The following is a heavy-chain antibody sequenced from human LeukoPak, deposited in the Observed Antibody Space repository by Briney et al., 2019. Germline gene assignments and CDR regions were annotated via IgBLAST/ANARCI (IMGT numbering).Heavy chain of an antibody. Sequence: PSETLSLTCTVSGGSITNYYWSWIRQPPGKGLEWIGFSYYNGNTNYNPSLKSRVTISVDTSKNQFSLKLSSVTAADTAVYYCARARYYYDSSGYYYVEAFDIWGQGTMVTVSS. V-gene: IGHV4-59*01. CDR3: ARARYYYDSSGYYYVEAFDI. D-gene: IGHD3-22*01. J-gene: IGHJ3*02. CDR1: GGSITNYY. CDR2: SYYNGNT.